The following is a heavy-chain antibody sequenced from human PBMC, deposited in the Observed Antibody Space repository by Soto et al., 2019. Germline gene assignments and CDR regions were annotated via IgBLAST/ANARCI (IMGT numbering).Heavy chain of an antibody. J-gene: IGHJ6*02. CDR3: ARGRFYYGSGSYGINYYYYGMDV. Sequence: SETLSLTCTVSDGSISTSSYYWGWIRQSPGKGLEWIGEINHSGSTNYNPSLKSRVTISVDTSKNQFSLKLSSVTAADTAVYYCARGRFYYGSGSYGINYYYYGMDVWGQGTTVTVSS. D-gene: IGHD3-10*01. CDR2: INHSGST. CDR1: DGSISTSSYY. V-gene: IGHV4-39*07.